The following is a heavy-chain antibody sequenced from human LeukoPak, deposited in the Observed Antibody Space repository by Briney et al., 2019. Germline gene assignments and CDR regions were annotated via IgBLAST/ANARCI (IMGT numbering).Heavy chain of an antibody. J-gene: IGHJ4*02. D-gene: IGHD4-17*01. Sequence: GSLRLSCAASGFNFNYAWMNSVRQAPREGLELVGSIKRKNNCGTTDNAAPVKGRFTITKKDSKNTQYLRMNSLKTEYTGIYYCTTGTLTSDYWGQGTLVTVSS. CDR1: GFNFNYAW. CDR3: TTGTLTSDY. CDR2: IKRKNNCGTT. V-gene: IGHV3-15*01.